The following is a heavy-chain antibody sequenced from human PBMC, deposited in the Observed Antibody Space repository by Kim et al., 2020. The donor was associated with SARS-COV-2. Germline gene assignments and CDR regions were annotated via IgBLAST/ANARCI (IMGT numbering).Heavy chain of an antibody. CDR3: ATSGQNVQSPLDV. CDR1: GFTFGGYW. J-gene: IGHJ6*04. V-gene: IGHV3-74*01. CDR2: INADGAAT. Sequence: GGSLRLSCGASGFTFGGYWMHWVRQVPGKGLVWVSRINADGAATNYAGSVRGRFTVSRDNPKNTLYLQMNSLRAEDTAVYYCATSGQNVQSPLDVWGKGTTVTVSS.